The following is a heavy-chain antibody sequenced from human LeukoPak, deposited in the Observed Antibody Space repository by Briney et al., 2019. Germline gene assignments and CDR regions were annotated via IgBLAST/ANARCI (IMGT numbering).Heavy chain of an antibody. CDR1: EFIIRNLG. D-gene: IGHD1-26*01. CDR2: KWIDGRNE. CDR3: AKDLKWELLEYNFDY. V-gene: IGHV3-33*06. Sequence: PGTSLRLSCAASEFIIRNLGIHWVRQAPGKGLEWVAIKWIDGRNEFYADSVKGRFTLSRDYSKNMVFLQMNGLRAEDTAVYYCAKDLKWELLEYNFDYWGQGTLVTVSS. J-gene: IGHJ4*02.